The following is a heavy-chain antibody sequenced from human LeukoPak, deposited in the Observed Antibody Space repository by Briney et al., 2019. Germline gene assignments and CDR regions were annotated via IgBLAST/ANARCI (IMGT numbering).Heavy chain of an antibody. V-gene: IGHV1-2*02. CDR1: GYTFIVYY. CDR2: INANTGAT. CDR3: SRVGGGYPY. J-gene: IGHJ4*02. D-gene: IGHD3-22*01. Sequence: GASVKVCCTSAGYTFIVYYLDWVRQPPAQGLGLMGWINANTGATSYAQRFKGRVTMNRDTSISTIYMGLSSLRSDDTAVYYCSRVGGGYPYWGQGTLVTVSS.